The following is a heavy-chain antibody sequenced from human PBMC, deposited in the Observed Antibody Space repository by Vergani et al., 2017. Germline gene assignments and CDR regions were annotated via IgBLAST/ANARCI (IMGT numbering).Heavy chain of an antibody. Sequence: QLQLQESGPGLVKPSETLSLTCTVSGGSISSSSYYWGWIRQPPGQGLEWIGSIYYSGSTYYNPSLKSRVTISVDTSKNQFSLKLSSVTAADTAVYYCARLDYDGSGSYLRSLIPSRYYFDYWGQGTLVTVSS. CDR3: ARLDYDGSGSYLRSLIPSRYYFDY. V-gene: IGHV4-39*01. D-gene: IGHD3-10*01. CDR1: GGSISSSSYY. J-gene: IGHJ4*02. CDR2: IYYSGST.